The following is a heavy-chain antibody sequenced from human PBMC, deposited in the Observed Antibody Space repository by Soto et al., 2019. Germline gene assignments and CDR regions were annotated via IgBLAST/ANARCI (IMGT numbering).Heavy chain of an antibody. CDR3: ARIVVGVTADY. V-gene: IGHV4-61*01. D-gene: IGHD1-26*01. CDR1: GDSVSSDNYF. CDR2: ISYTGDT. Sequence: SETLSLTCTVSGDSVSSDNYFWTWIRQPPGKGLEWIAYISYTGDTNYNPSLKSRVTISVEPSTNQFSLKPTSVTAADTAVYFCARIVVGVTADYWGQGTLVTVSS. J-gene: IGHJ4*02.